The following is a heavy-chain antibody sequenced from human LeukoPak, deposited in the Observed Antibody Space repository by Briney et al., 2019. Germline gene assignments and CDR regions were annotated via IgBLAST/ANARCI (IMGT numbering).Heavy chain of an antibody. D-gene: IGHD2-2*01. V-gene: IGHV3-21*01. J-gene: IGHJ4*02. CDR3: ARLLLYCSSTSCPSPIDY. Sequence: PGGSLRLSCAASGFTFSDHYMDWVRQAPGKGLEWVSSISSSSSYIYYADSVKGRFTISRDNAKNSLYLQMNSLRAEDTAVYYCARLLLYCSSTSCPSPIDYWGQGTLVTVSS. CDR2: ISSSSSYI. CDR1: GFTFSDHY.